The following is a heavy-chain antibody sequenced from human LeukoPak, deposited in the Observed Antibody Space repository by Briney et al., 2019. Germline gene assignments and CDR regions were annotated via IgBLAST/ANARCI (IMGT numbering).Heavy chain of an antibody. J-gene: IGHJ6*03. D-gene: IGHD4-23*01. Sequence: SETLSLTCTVSGGSISSGDYYWSWIRQLPGKGLEWIGYIYYSGSTYYNPSLKSRVTISVDTSKNQFSLKLSSVTAADTAVYYCARDTVELPDYYYYMDVWGKGTTVTVSS. CDR2: IYYSGST. CDR3: ARDTVELPDYYYYMDV. CDR1: GGSISSGDYY. V-gene: IGHV4-30-4*08.